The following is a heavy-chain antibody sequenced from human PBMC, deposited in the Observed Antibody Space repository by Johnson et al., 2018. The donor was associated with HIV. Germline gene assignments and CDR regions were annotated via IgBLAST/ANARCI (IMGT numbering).Heavy chain of an antibody. J-gene: IGHJ3*02. D-gene: IGHD3-10*01. V-gene: IGHV3-NL1*01. CDR1: GFTFRSYG. CDR2: INWNGDTT. Sequence: VQLVESGGGVVQPGTSLRLSCAASGFTFRSYGMHWVRQAPGKGLEWVSGINWNGDTTAYADSVKGRFTISRDTSKNTLYLQMNSLRAEDTAVYYCAKDRDYYGSGLIWGQGTMVTVSS. CDR3: AKDRDYYGSGLI.